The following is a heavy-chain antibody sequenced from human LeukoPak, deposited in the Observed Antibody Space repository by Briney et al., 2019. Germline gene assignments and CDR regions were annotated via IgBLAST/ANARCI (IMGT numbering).Heavy chain of an antibody. CDR2: ISSSSSYI. CDR3: ARGPDYFDAGGYYPFYFDY. V-gene: IGHV3-21*01. Sequence: PGGSLRLSCAASGFTFRDYSMNWVRQAPGKGLEWVSSISSSSSYIYYADSLKGRFTISRDNAKLSLYLQVDSLSAEDTAVYYCARGPDYFDAGGYYPFYFDYWGQGSLVTVSS. CDR1: GFTFRDYS. D-gene: IGHD3-3*01. J-gene: IGHJ4*02.